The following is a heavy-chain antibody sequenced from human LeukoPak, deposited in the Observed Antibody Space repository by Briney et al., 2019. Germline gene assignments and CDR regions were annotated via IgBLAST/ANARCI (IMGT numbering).Heavy chain of an antibody. CDR2: ISSDSNYI. CDR1: GFTFSSYS. CDR3: ASRYCTSTNCYAFDI. Sequence: PGGSLRLSCAASGFTFSSYSMNWVRQAPGKGLERVSSISSDSNYIFYAASVQGRFTISRDNAENSLFLQMNSLRAEDTAVYYCASRYCTSTNCYAFDIWGQGTMVTVSS. V-gene: IGHV3-21*01. J-gene: IGHJ3*02. D-gene: IGHD2-2*01.